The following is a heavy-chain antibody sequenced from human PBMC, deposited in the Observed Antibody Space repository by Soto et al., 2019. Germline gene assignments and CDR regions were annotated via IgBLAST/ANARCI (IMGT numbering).Heavy chain of an antibody. V-gene: IGHV1-69*13. CDR3: ARRYCGGDCYHYWYFDL. D-gene: IGHD2-21*02. J-gene: IGHJ2*01. CDR1: GGTFRSYS. CDR2: IIPIFDIT. Sequence: GASVKVSCKASGGTFRSYSISWVRQAPGQGLEWMGGIIPIFDITNYAQKFQGRVTITADESTSTAYMELSSLRSEDTAVYYCARRYCGGDCYHYWYFDLRGPGTLLTVSS.